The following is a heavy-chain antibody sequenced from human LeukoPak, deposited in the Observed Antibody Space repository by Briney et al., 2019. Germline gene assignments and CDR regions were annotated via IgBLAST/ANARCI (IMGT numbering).Heavy chain of an antibody. V-gene: IGHV1-69*04. J-gene: IGHJ5*02. CDR2: IIPIFGIA. D-gene: IGHD2-2*01. CDR1: GGTFSSYA. Sequence: ASVKVCCKASGGTFSSYAISWVRQAPGQGLEWKGRIIPIFGIANYAQKFQGRVTITADKSTSTAYMELSSLRSEDTAVYYCARSGCSSTSCYPYNNWFDPRGQGTLVTVSS. CDR3: ARSGCSSTSCYPYNNWFDP.